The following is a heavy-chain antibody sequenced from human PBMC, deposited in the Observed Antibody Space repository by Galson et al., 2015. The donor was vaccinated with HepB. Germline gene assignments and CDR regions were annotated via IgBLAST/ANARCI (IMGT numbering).Heavy chain of an antibody. D-gene: IGHD2-2*02. CDR3: ARVGGTPGPRYCSSTSCYTFDY. Sequence: SVKVSCKASAYTFISYGISWVRQAPGQGLEWMGWISAYNGHTNYAQNFQGRVTMTTDTSTSTAYMELRSLRSDDTAVYYCARVGGTPGPRYCSSTSCYTFDYWGQGTLVTVSS. CDR2: ISAYNGHT. V-gene: IGHV1-18*01. CDR1: AYTFISYG. J-gene: IGHJ4*02.